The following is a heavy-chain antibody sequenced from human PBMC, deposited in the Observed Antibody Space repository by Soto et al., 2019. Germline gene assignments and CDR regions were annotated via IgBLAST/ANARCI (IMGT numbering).Heavy chain of an antibody. D-gene: IGHD3-9*01. Sequence: GGSLRLSCAASGFTFSNAWMNWVRQAPGKGLEWVGRIKSKTDGGTTDYAAPVKGRFTISRDDSKNTLYLQMNSLKTEDTAVYYCTTRGYDILTGYQYYFDYWGQGTLVTVSS. CDR3: TTRGYDILTGYQYYFDY. CDR1: GFTFSNAW. CDR2: IKSKTDGGTT. J-gene: IGHJ4*02. V-gene: IGHV3-15*07.